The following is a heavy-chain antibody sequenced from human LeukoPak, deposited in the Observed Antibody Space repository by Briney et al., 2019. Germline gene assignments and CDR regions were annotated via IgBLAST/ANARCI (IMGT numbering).Heavy chain of an antibody. J-gene: IGHJ4*02. CDR2: IYHSGST. D-gene: IGHD4-11*01. Sequence: PSETLSLTCTVSGYSISSGYYWGGVRQPPGKGREWIGSIYHSGSTYYNPSRNGPLSLPVDPSKTQFSLKLSSVTAADTAVYYCARAADYSNSGDYWGQGTLVTVSS. V-gene: IGHV4-38-2*02. CDR1: GYSISSGYY. CDR3: ARAADYSNSGDY.